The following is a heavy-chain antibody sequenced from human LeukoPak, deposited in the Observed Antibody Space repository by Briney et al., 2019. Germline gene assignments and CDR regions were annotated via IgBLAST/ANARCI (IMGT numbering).Heavy chain of an antibody. Sequence: GASVTVSYKASGYTFTSYGISWVRQALGQGLEWMGWISAYNGNTNYAQKLQGRVTMTTDTSTSTAYVELRSLRSDDTAVYYCAREGIAAAGPNHYYYMDVWGKGTTVTVSS. V-gene: IGHV1-18*01. CDR3: AREGIAAAGPNHYYYMDV. CDR1: GYTFTSYG. CDR2: ISAYNGNT. J-gene: IGHJ6*03. D-gene: IGHD6-13*01.